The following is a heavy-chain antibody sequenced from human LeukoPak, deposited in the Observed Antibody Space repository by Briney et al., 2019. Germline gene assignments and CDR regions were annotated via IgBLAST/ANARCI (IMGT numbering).Heavy chain of an antibody. CDR3: AKDRQLGLDY. D-gene: IGHD6-6*01. V-gene: IGHV3-30*18. J-gene: IGHJ4*02. Sequence: GGSLRLSCAASGFTFSSYGMHWVRQAPGKGLEWVAVISYDGSNKYYADSVKGRFTISRDNSKDTLYLQMNSLRAEDTAVYYCAKDRQLGLDYWGQGTLVTVSS. CDR2: ISYDGSNK. CDR1: GFTFSSYG.